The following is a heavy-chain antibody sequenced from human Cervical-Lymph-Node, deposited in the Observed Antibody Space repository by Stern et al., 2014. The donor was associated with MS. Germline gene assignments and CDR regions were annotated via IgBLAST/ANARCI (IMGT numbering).Heavy chain of an antibody. CDR3: ARDRANYGVFDY. CDR2: IICHNGVT. CDR1: GYTFTDYG. D-gene: IGHD4-17*01. V-gene: IGHV1-18*01. J-gene: IGHJ4*02. Sequence: VHLEEFGGGVKKPGASVKVSCKTSGYTFTDYGVNWVRLAPGQVLEWMVWIICHNGVTIDALRCQYIVTITTDTSTNTSYLELRSLRADDTAIYYCARDRANYGVFDYWGQGSRVTVSA.